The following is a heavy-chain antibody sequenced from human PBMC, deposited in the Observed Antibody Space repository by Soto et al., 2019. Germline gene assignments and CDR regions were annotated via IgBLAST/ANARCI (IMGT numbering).Heavy chain of an antibody. J-gene: IGHJ6*02. D-gene: IGHD3-16*02. CDR3: ASQSSPMYGMDV. CDR1: GYTFTSYD. CDR2: MNPNSGNT. Sequence: QVQLVQSGAEVKKPGASVKVSCKASGYTFTSYDINWVRQATGQGLEWMGWMNPNSGNTGYAQKFQGRVTMTRNTAISTAYMELSSLRSEDTAVYYCASQSSPMYGMDVWGQGTTVTVSS. V-gene: IGHV1-8*01.